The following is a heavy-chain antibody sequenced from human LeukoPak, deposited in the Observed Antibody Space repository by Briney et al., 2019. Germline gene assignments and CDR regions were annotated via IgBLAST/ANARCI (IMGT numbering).Heavy chain of an antibody. D-gene: IGHD3-22*01. CDR2: IYTSGST. Sequence: SETLSLTCTVSGGSISSGSYYWRWIRQPAGKGLEWIGRIYTSGSTNYNPSLKSRVTISVDTSKNQFSLKLSSVTAADTAVYYCAREGSYYDSSGYYHDAFDIWGQGTMVTVSS. CDR1: GGSISSGSYY. CDR3: AREGSYYDSSGYYHDAFDI. V-gene: IGHV4-61*02. J-gene: IGHJ3*02.